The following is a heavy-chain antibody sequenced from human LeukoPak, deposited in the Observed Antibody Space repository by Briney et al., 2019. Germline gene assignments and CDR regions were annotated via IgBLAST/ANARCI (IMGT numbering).Heavy chain of an antibody. V-gene: IGHV3-23*01. Sequence: GGCLRLSCAASGFTFSSYAMSWVRQAPGKGLEWVSAISGSGGSTYYVDSVKGRFTISRDNSKNTLYLQMNSLRAEDTAVYYCATQLIAASPLDAFDIWGQGTMVTVSS. CDR1: GFTFSSYA. CDR2: ISGSGGST. CDR3: ATQLIAASPLDAFDI. D-gene: IGHD6-6*01. J-gene: IGHJ3*02.